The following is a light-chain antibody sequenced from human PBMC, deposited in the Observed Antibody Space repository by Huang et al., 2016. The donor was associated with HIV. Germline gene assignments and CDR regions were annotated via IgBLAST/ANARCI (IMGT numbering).Light chain of an antibody. CDR1: QSVNSN. V-gene: IGKV3-15*01. J-gene: IGKJ1*01. CDR3: QQYNNWPPGT. CDR2: GSS. Sequence: EIVMTQSPATLSVSPGERATLSCRASQSVNSNLAWYQQKPGQAPRLLIYGSSTRATGSPARFSGGGSGTEFTLTISSLQSEDFAIYYCQQYNNWPPGTFGQGTKVEIK.